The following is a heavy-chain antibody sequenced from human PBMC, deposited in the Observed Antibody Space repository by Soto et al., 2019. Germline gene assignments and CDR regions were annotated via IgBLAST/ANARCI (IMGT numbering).Heavy chain of an antibody. CDR1: GFNFSGYI. J-gene: IGHJ5*02. CDR2: ISSSSSYI. Sequence: PGGSLSLSWASSGFNFSGYIRNLVRQAPGKGLEWVSSISSSSSYIYYADSVKGRFTISRDNAKNSLYLQMNSLRAEDTAVYYCARDGSSSWTGNNWFDPWGQGTLVNV. CDR3: ARDGSSSWTGNNWFDP. V-gene: IGHV3-21*01. D-gene: IGHD6-13*01.